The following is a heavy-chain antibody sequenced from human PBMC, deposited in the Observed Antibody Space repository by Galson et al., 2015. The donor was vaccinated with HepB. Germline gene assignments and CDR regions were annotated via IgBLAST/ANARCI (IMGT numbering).Heavy chain of an antibody. Sequence: SETLSLTCGVYGGSFSTYYWSWIRQPPGKGLEWIGEINHNGSTNYNPSLKSRVSISIDTSKNRLSLTLRSVTAADTAVYYCARPLVLNGRLTPGVGPFHIWGHGTMVTVSA. CDR3: ARPLVLNGRLTPGVGPFHI. CDR2: INHNGST. V-gene: IGHV4-34*01. J-gene: IGHJ3*02. D-gene: IGHD4-23*01. CDR1: GGSFSTYY.